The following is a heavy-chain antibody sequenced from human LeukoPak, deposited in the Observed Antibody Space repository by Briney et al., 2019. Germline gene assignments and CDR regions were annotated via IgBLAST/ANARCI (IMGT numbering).Heavy chain of an antibody. D-gene: IGHD3-10*01. CDR3: ARGYGVLLWFGEYAWFDP. Sequence: PSETLSLTCAVSGDSISTNYWWTWVRQPPGKGLEWIGEIYHSGSINYNPSLKNRVTLSIDKSNNHFSLRLSSLSAADTAVYYCARGYGVLLWFGEYAWFDPWGQGTLVTVSS. CDR1: GDSISTNYW. J-gene: IGHJ5*02. V-gene: IGHV4-4*02. CDR2: IYHSGSI.